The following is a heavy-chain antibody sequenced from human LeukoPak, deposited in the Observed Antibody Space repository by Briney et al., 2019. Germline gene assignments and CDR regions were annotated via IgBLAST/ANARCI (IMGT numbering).Heavy chain of an antibody. CDR1: GGSISSYY. J-gene: IGHJ6*02. D-gene: IGHD2-2*01. CDR2: IYYSGST. Sequence: PSETLSLTCTGSGGSISSYYWSWLRQPPGKGLEYIGYIYYSGSTNYNPSLKSRVTISLETSKNQFSLKLSSVTAADTAVYYCARSTLPYYYYGMDVWGQGTTVTVSS. CDR3: ARSTLPYYYYGMDV. V-gene: IGHV4-59*01.